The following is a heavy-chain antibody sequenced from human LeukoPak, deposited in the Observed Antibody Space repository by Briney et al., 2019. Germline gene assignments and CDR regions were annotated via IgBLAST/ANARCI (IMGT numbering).Heavy chain of an antibody. V-gene: IGHV4-39*01. CDR1: GGSISSSSYY. D-gene: IGHD3-10*01. CDR3: ASHRDYYGSGSYYKGFFDY. Sequence: SETLSLTCTVSGGSISSSSYYWGWIRQPPGKGLEWIGNLYYSGSTYYTPSLKSRVTISVDRSKNQFSLKLSSVTAADTAVYYCASHRDYYGSGSYYKGFFDYWGQGALVTVSS. J-gene: IGHJ4*02. CDR2: LYYSGST.